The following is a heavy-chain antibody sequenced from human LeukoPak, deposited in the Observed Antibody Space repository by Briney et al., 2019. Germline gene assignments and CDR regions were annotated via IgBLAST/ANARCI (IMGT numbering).Heavy chain of an antibody. V-gene: IGHV6-1*01. CDR2: TYYRSKWYN. CDR3: GRNKRAYNWNAFDI. Sequence: SQTLSLTCAISGDSVSSNTVAWNWIRQSPSRGLEWLGRTYYRSKWYNDHAVSVKSRITINPDTSKNQFSLQLNSVTPEDTAVYYCGRNKRAYNWNAFDIWGQGAMVSVSS. CDR1: GDSVSSNTVA. D-gene: IGHD1-1*01. J-gene: IGHJ3*02.